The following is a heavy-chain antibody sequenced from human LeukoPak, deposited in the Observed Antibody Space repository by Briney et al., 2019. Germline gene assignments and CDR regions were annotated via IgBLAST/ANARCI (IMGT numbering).Heavy chain of an antibody. CDR3: ARTPHYSSSCDY. J-gene: IGHJ4*02. V-gene: IGHV4-34*01. Sequence: SETLSLTCAVYGGSFSGYYWSWIRQPPGKGLEWIGEINHSGSTNYNPSLKSRVTISVDTSKNQFSLKLSSVTAADTAVYYCARTPHYSSSCDYWGQGTLVTVSS. CDR2: INHSGST. D-gene: IGHD6-13*01. CDR1: GGSFSGYY.